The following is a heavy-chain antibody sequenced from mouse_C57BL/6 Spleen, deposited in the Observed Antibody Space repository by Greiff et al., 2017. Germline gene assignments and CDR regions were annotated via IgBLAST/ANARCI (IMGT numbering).Heavy chain of an antibody. V-gene: IGHV14-4*01. CDR3: TTGGYDRYFEV. D-gene: IGHD2-2*01. CDR2: IDPENGDT. J-gene: IGHJ1*03. Sequence: EVQLQQSGAELVRPGASVKLSCTASGFNIKDDYMHWVKQRPEQGLEWIGWIDPENGDTEYASKFQGKATITADTSSNTAYLQLSSLTSEDTAVYYCTTGGYDRYFEVWGTGTTVTVSS. CDR1: GFNIKDDY.